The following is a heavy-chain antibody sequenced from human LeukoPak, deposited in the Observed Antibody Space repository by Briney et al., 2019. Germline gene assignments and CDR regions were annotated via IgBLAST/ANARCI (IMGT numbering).Heavy chain of an antibody. V-gene: IGHV5-51*01. J-gene: IGHJ4*02. D-gene: IGHD3-22*01. CDR3: ARHLDDSSGYYYRTMYYFDY. CDR1: GYSFTTYR. CDR2: VSPGDSDT. Sequence: GESLKISCRGSGYSFTTYRIGWVRQMPGKDLEWMGVVSPGDSDTRYSPSFQGQVTISADKSISTAYLQWSSLKASDTAMYYCARHLDDSSGYYYRTMYYFDYWGQGTLVTVSS.